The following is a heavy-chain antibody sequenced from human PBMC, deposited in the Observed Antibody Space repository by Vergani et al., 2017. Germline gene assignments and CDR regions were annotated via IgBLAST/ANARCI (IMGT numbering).Heavy chain of an antibody. J-gene: IGHJ4*02. CDR2: INHSGST. CDR3: ARGRGSSWSGIDY. Sequence: QVQLQQWGAGLLKPSETLSLTCAVYGGSFSGYYWSWIRQPPGKGLEWIGEINHSGSTNYNPSLKSRGTISVDKSKNQFSLKLSSVTAADTAVYYCARGRGSSWSGIDYWGQGTLVTVSS. CDR1: GGSFSGYY. D-gene: IGHD6-13*01. V-gene: IGHV4-34*01.